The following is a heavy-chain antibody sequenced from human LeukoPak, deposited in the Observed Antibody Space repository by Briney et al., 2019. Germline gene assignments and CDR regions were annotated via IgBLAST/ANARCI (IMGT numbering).Heavy chain of an antibody. D-gene: IGHD4-17*01. CDR3: ARVTYGDYPIFFDY. V-gene: IGHV4-30-4*01. J-gene: IGHJ4*02. CDR2: IYYSGST. CDR1: GGSISSGDYY. Sequence: SETLSLTCTVSGGSISSGDYYWSWIRQPPGKGLEWIGYIYYSGSTYYNPSLKSRVTISVDTSKNQFSLKLSSVTAADTAVYYCARVTYGDYPIFFDYWGQGTLVTVSS.